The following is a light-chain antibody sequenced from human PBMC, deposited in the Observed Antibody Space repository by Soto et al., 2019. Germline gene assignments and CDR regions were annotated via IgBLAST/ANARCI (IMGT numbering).Light chain of an antibody. CDR1: QSISSSY. Sequence: EIVLTQSPGTLSLSPGEGGTLSCRASQSISSSYLAWYQQKPGQAPRLLIYDASNRATGIPARFSGSGSGKDFTLPISGQGPEVFAVYSGSRRTNGPQRFAQGPKVE. CDR2: DAS. V-gene: IGKV3-11*01. J-gene: IGKJ1*01. CDR3: SRRTNGPQR.